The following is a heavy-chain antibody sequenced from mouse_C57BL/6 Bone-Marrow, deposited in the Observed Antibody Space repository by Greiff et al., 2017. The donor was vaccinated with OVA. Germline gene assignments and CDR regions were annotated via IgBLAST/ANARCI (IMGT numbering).Heavy chain of an antibody. Sequence: QVQLKQSGAELVKPGASVKISCKASGYAFSSYWMNWVKQRPGKGLEWIGQIYPGDGDTNYNGKFKGKATLTADKSSSTAYMQLSSLTSEDSAVYFCARRLGTDVKYFDYWGQGTTLTVSS. J-gene: IGHJ2*01. CDR2: IYPGDGDT. D-gene: IGHD3-3*01. V-gene: IGHV1-80*01. CDR3: ARRLGTDVKYFDY. CDR1: GYAFSSYW.